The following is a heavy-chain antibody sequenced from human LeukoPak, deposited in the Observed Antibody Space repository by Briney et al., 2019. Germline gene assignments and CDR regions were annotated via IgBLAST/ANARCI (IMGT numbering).Heavy chain of an antibody. D-gene: IGHD3-3*01. V-gene: IGHV3-30*18. CDR2: ISYDGSNK. J-gene: IGHJ4*02. CDR3: AKDLSAGSRITIFGVVPNDDYFDY. CDR1: GFTFSSYG. Sequence: PGGSLRLSCAASGFTFSSYGMHWVRQAPGKGLEWVAAISYDGSNKYYADSVKGRFTISRDNSKNTLYLQMNSLRAEDTAVYYCAKDLSAGSRITIFGVVPNDDYFDYWGQGTLVTVSS.